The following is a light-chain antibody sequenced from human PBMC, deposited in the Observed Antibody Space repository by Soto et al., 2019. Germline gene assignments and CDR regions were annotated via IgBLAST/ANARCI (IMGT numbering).Light chain of an antibody. Sequence: DIVMTQSPDSLAVSLGERATINCKSSQSVLYSSNNKNYLAWYQQKPGQPPKLLIYWASTRESGVPDRFSGSGSGTDFTLPISSLQAEDVAVYYCQQYYSTPRTFGQGXKXXI. J-gene: IGKJ1*01. CDR3: QQYYSTPRT. CDR2: WAS. V-gene: IGKV4-1*01. CDR1: QSVLYSSNNKNY.